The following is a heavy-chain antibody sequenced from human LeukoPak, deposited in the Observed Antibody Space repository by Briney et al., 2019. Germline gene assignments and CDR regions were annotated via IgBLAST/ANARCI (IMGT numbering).Heavy chain of an antibody. CDR1: GFTFSSYA. V-gene: IGHV3-23*01. D-gene: IGHD6-13*01. Sequence: GGSLRLSCTASGFTFSSYAMTWVRQAPGRGLEWVSSVSGGGGNTYSADSVKGRFTISRDNSKNTLYLQMNSLRAEDTAVYYCAKELFSTWYGGYYFDYWGQGTLVTVSS. CDR3: AKELFSTWYGGYYFDY. CDR2: VSGGGGNT. J-gene: IGHJ4*02.